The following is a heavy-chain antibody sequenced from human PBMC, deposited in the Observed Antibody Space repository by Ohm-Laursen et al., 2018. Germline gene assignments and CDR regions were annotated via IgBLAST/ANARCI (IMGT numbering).Heavy chain of an antibody. CDR3: ARDPGRAMTTPDY. V-gene: IGHV3-23*01. Sequence: SLRLSCAASGFSFSANAMAWVRQAPGKGVEWVAGISISAVGKHYAESVRGRFTISRDNSKNTLYLQMNSLRAEDTAVYYCARDPGRAMTTPDYWGQGTLVTVSS. CDR1: GFSFSANA. CDR2: ISISAVGK. D-gene: IGHD4-17*01. J-gene: IGHJ4*02.